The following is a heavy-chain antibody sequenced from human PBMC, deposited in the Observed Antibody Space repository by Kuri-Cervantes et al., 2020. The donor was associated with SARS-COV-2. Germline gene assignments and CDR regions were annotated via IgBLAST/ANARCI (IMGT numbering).Heavy chain of an antibody. CDR2: IYYSGST. J-gene: IGHJ3*02. CDR1: GGSISSGDYY. V-gene: IGHV4-30-4*01. Sequence: SETLSLTCTVSGGSISSGDYYWSWIRQPPGKGLEWIGYIYYSGSTYYNPSLKSRVTISVDTSKNQFSLKLSSVTAADAAVYYCARDRMESLLWFGVVGAFDIWGQGTMVTVSS. D-gene: IGHD3-10*01. CDR3: ARDRMESLLWFGVVGAFDI.